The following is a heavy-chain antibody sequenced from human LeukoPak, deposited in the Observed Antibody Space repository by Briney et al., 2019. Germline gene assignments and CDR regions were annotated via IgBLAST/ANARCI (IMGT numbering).Heavy chain of an antibody. CDR1: GGSISNYY. V-gene: IGHV4-59*01. CDR2: IYYSGTT. Sequence: SETLSLTCTVSGGSISNYYWSWIRQPPGKGLEWIGYIYYSGTTNYNPSLKSRVTISVDTSKNQFSLKLNSVTAADTAVYYCARGVYITAAQYGYWGQGTLVTVSS. CDR3: ARGVYITAAQYGY. J-gene: IGHJ4*02. D-gene: IGHD6-13*01.